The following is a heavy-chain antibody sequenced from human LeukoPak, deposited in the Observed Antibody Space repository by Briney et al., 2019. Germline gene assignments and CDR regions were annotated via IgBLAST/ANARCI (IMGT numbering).Heavy chain of an antibody. CDR2: IYTSGST. V-gene: IGHV4-4*07. CDR1: GGSISSYY. CDR3: ARVGVGAVAGRADAFDI. J-gene: IGHJ3*02. Sequence: PSETLSPTCTVSGGSISSYYWSWIRQPAGKGLEWIGRIYTSGSTNYNPSLKSRVTMSVDTSKNQFSLKLSSVTAADTAVYYCARVGVGAVAGRADAFDIWGQGTMVTVSS. D-gene: IGHD6-19*01.